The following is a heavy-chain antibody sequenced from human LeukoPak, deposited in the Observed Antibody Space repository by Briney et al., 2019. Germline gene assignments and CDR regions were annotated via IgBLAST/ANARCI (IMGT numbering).Heavy chain of an antibody. CDR2: INHSGST. Sequence: SETLSLTCAVYGGSFSGYYWSWIRQPPGKGLEWIGEINHSGSTNYNPSLKSRVTISVDTSKNQLSLKLSSVTAADTAVYYCARAAPGIAVAGIYFQHWGQGTLVTVSS. V-gene: IGHV4-34*01. CDR1: GGSFSGYY. CDR3: ARAAPGIAVAGIYFQH. J-gene: IGHJ1*01. D-gene: IGHD6-19*01.